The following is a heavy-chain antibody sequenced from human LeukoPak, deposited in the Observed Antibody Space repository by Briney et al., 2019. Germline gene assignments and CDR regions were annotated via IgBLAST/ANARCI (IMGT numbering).Heavy chain of an antibody. Sequence: GGSLRLSCSASGFTFSINTMFWVRQTPGKGLEYVSAINLNGDTTYYSDSVKGRFTISRDNSESTLFLEMTSLRPEDTAIYYCVKLTCGGGSCTPGQFGSWGLGAQVTVSS. D-gene: IGHD2-15*01. CDR2: INLNGDTT. V-gene: IGHV3-64D*06. CDR3: VKLTCGGGSCTPGQFGS. CDR1: GFTFSINT. J-gene: IGHJ4*02.